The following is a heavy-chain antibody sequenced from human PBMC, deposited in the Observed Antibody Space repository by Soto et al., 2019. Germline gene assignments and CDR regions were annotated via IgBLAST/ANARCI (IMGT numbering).Heavy chain of an antibody. CDR3: ARVLWFGELLSVPYETNYLDY. V-gene: IGHV4-34*01. J-gene: IGHJ4*02. Sequence: SETLSLTCAVYGGSFSGYYWSWIRQPPGKGLEWIGEINHSGSTNYNPSLKSRVTISVDTSKNQFSLKLSSVTAADTAVYYCARVLWFGELLSVPYETNYLDYWGQGTLVTVSS. D-gene: IGHD3-10*01. CDR1: GGSFSGYY. CDR2: INHSGST.